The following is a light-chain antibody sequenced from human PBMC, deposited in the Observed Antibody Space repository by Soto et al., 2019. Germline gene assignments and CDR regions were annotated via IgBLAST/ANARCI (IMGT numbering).Light chain of an antibody. CDR2: AAS. Sequence: DIQMTQSPSSLSASVGDRVTITCRARQGISSWLAWYQQKPEKAPKSLIYAASSLQSGVPSRFSGSGSGTDFTLTISSLEAEDFAVYYCQQRSNWPPITFGQGTRLEIK. CDR1: QGISSW. CDR3: QQRSNWPPIT. J-gene: IGKJ5*01. V-gene: IGKV1D-16*02.